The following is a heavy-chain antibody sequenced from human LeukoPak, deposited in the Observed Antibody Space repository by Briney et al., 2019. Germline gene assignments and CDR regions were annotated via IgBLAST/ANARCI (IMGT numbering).Heavy chain of an antibody. Sequence: PGRSLRLSCAASGFTFSIYGMHWVRQAPGKGLEWVATIWYDGSNKYYADSVKGRFTISRDNSKNTLYLQMNSLRAEDTALYYCARVAAGTYWFDPWGQGTLVTVSS. J-gene: IGHJ5*02. V-gene: IGHV3-33*08. D-gene: IGHD6-13*01. CDR2: IWYDGSNK. CDR1: GFTFSIYG. CDR3: ARVAAGTYWFDP.